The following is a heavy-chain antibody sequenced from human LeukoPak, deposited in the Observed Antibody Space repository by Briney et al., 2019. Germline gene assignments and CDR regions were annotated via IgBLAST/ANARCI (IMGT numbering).Heavy chain of an antibody. D-gene: IGHD5-12*01. J-gene: IGHJ3*02. CDR2: ISGNGGST. CDR1: GFTFSSYA. V-gene: IGHV3-23*01. Sequence: PGGSLRLSCAASGFTFSSYAMSWVRQAPGKGLEWVSAISGNGGSTYYADSVKGRFTISRDNSKNTLYLQMNSLRAEDTAVYYCAKAKAEYSGYDFDAFDIWGQGTMVTVSS. CDR3: AKAKAEYSGYDFDAFDI.